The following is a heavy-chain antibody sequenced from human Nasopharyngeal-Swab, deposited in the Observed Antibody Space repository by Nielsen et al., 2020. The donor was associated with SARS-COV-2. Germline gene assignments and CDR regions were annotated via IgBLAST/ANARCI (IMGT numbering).Heavy chain of an antibody. CDR2: ISGSSSYI. CDR1: GVTFSSHS. Sequence: GESLKISCAASGVTFSSHSMNWVRQAPGKGLEWVSSISGSSSYIHYADSVKGRFTIPRDNAKNSLYLQMNSLRAEDTAVYYCAREEDGYCSSTSCYAVDYWGQGTLVTVSS. J-gene: IGHJ4*02. D-gene: IGHD2-2*03. CDR3: AREEDGYCSSTSCYAVDY. V-gene: IGHV3-21*01.